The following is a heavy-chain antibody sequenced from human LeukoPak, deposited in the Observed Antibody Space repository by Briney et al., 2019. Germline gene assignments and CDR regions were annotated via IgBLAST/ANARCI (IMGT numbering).Heavy chain of an antibody. CDR2: INHSGST. J-gene: IGHJ6*04. CDR1: GGSFSGYY. V-gene: IGHV4-34*01. CDR3: ARGWGSGSAIYYYYGMDV. D-gene: IGHD3-10*01. Sequence: SETLSLTCAVYGGSFSGYYSSWIRQPPGKGLEWIGEINHSGSTNYNPSLKSRVTISVDTSKNQFSLKLSSVTAADTAVYYCARGWGSGSAIYYYYGMDVWGKGTSVTVSS.